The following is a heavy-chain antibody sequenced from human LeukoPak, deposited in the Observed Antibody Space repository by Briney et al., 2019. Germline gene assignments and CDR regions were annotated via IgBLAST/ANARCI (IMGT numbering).Heavy chain of an antibody. CDR1: GGSFSGYY. CDR2: INHSGST. V-gene: IGHV4-34*01. Sequence: SETLSLTCAVYGGSFSGYYWSWIRQPPGKGLEWIGEINHSGSTNYNPSLKSRVTISVDTSKNQFSLKLSSVTAADTAVYYCARGLDDSSGYYLDYWGQGTLVTVSS. J-gene: IGHJ4*02. D-gene: IGHD3-22*01. CDR3: ARGLDDSSGYYLDY.